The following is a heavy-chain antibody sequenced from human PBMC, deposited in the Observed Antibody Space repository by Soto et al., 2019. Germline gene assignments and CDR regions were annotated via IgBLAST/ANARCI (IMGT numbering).Heavy chain of an antibody. V-gene: IGHV3-74*02. Sequence: EVQLVESGGGLVQPGGSLRLSCAASGFTFSNYWMYWVRQAPGKGLEWVSRINSDGSVSSYEDSVKGRLTISRDNVKNPLYLQMDCLRAEDTAVYYCARGECVGGTCYSVAGSFCYYMDVWGKGTTVTVFS. CDR3: ARGECVGGTCYSVAGSFCYYMDV. D-gene: IGHD2-15*01. CDR1: GFTFSNYW. CDR2: INSDGSVS. J-gene: IGHJ6*03.